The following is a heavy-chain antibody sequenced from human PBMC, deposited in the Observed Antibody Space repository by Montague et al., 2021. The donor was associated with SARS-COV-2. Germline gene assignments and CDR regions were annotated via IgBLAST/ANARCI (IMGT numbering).Heavy chain of an antibody. D-gene: IGHD6-13*01. CDR2: TYLRSKWYN. V-gene: IGHV6-1*01. CDR3: GRVFAPAGTFDF. Sequence: CAISGDSVSTHSTTWNWDRQSPSGDLEWVGRTYLRSKWYNDYAVSVKSRITINPDTSKNQFSLQLKSVTTKDTAIYFCGRVFAPAGTFDFWGQGTLVTVSS. CDR1: GDSVSTHSTT. J-gene: IGHJ4*02.